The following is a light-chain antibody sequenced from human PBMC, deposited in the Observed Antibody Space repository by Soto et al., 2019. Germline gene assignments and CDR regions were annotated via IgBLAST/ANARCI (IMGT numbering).Light chain of an antibody. J-gene: IGKJ1*01. Sequence: AVQMTQSPSSLSASVGDRVTITCRASQGIRDDLSWYQQIPGKAPKLLIYGASSLHSGVPSRFSGSGFGTDFTLIITTLQPDDFATYYCLQDNNYPWTFGQGTKVEVK. CDR2: GAS. CDR3: LQDNNYPWT. CDR1: QGIRDD. V-gene: IGKV1-6*01.